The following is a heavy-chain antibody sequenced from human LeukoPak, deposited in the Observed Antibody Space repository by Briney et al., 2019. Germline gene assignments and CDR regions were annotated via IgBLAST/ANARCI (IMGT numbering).Heavy chain of an antibody. CDR3: ARDHRLTGDYAWYHFDY. CDR2: INPSGGST. J-gene: IGHJ4*02. Sequence: GASVKVSCKASGYTFTSYYMHWVRQAPGQGLEWMGIINPSGGSTSYAQKFQGRVTMTRDTSTSTVYMELSSLRSEDTAVYYCARDHRLTGDYAWYHFDYWGQGTLVTVSS. V-gene: IGHV1-46*01. D-gene: IGHD3-16*01. CDR1: GYTFTSYY.